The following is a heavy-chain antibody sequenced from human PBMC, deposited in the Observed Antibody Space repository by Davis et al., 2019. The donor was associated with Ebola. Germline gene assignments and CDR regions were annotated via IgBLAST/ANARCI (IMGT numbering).Heavy chain of an antibody. V-gene: IGHV3-53*01. CDR3: ARAWRQQLVFDY. Sequence: GESLKISCAASGFTFSGSAMHWVRQAPGKGLEWVSVIYSGGSTYYADSVKGRFTISRDNSKNTLYLQMNSLRAEDTAVYYCARAWRQQLVFDYWGQGTLVTVSS. D-gene: IGHD6-13*01. CDR1: GFTFSGSA. J-gene: IGHJ4*02. CDR2: IYSGGST.